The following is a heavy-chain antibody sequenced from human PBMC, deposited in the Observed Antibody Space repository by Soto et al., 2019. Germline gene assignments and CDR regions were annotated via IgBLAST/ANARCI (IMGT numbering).Heavy chain of an antibody. J-gene: IGHJ6*02. CDR2: IAFDGSQE. V-gene: IGHV3-30*03. CDR3: ATKVRVTNYLYYGIDV. D-gene: IGHD2-21*02. Sequence: QVQLVETGGGVVQPGRALRLSCAASGFTFNTSGMHWVRQAPGKGLEWVAVIAFDGSQEFYGDSVRGRFTISRDNSKNTLLLQMKSLTPEDTAVYYCATKVRVTNYLYYGIDVWGQGTTVTVSS. CDR1: GFTFNTSG.